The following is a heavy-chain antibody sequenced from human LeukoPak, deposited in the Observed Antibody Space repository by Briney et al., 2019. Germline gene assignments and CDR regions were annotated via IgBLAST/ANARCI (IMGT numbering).Heavy chain of an antibody. CDR1: GGSISSYY. CDR3: ARQLAAAGNNWFDP. J-gene: IGHJ5*02. D-gene: IGHD6-13*01. CDR2: IYYSGST. V-gene: IGHV4-59*01. Sequence: KPSETLSLTCTVSGGSISSYYWSWIRQPPGKGLEWIGYIYYSGSTNYNPSPKSRVTISVDTSKNQFSLKLSSVTAADTAVYYCARQLAAAGNNWFDPWGQGTLVTVSS.